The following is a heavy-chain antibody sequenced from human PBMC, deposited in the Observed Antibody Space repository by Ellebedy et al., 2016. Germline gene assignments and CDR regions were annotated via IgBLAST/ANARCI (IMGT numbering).Heavy chain of an antibody. CDR3: ASAPLVLWFGELS. V-gene: IGHV5-51*01. Sequence: GESLKISCKGSGYSFTSYWIGWVRQMPGKGLEWMGIIYPGDSDTGYSPSFQGQVTISADRSISTAYLQWSSLKASDTAMYYCASAPLVLWFGELSWGQGTLVTVSS. D-gene: IGHD3-10*01. CDR2: IYPGDSDT. CDR1: GYSFTSYW. J-gene: IGHJ4*02.